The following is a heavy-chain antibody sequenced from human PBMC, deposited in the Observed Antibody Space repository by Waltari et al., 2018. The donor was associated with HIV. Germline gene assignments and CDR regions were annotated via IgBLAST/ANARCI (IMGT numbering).Heavy chain of an antibody. Sequence: EVQLVESGGGLVKPGGSLRLSCAASGFTFSSYSMNWVRQAPGKGLEWVSSISSSSSYIYYADSVKGRFTISRDNAKNSLYLQMNSLRAEDTAVYYCARDLDSSSSDFHWGQGTLVTVSS. CDR2: ISSSSSYI. V-gene: IGHV3-21*01. CDR3: ARDLDSSSSDFH. CDR1: GFTFSSYS. J-gene: IGHJ4*02. D-gene: IGHD6-6*01.